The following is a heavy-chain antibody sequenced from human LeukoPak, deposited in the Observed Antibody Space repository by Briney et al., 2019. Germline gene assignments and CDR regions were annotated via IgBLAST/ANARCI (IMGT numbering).Heavy chain of an antibody. D-gene: IGHD3-10*01. J-gene: IGHJ4*02. CDR2: IKQDGSEK. CDR1: GFTFSSYW. CDR3: ARTYGSGSLDY. Sequence: GGSLRLSCAASGFTFSSYWMSWVCQAPGKGLEWVANIKQDGSEKYYVDSVKGRFTISRDNAKNSLYLQMNSLRAEDTAVYYCARTYGSGSLDYRGQGTLVTVSS. V-gene: IGHV3-7*03.